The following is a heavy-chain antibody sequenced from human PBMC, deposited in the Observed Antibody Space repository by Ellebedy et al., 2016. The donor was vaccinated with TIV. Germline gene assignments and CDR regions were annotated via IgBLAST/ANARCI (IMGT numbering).Heavy chain of an antibody. CDR3: ARYTGTYSRWFDP. V-gene: IGHV3-23*01. D-gene: IGHD1-26*01. CDR2: TSGTGVST. CDR1: GFIFSSYS. Sequence: GESLKISCAASGFIFSSYSMSWVRQAPGKGLEWVSVTSGTGVSTEYAVSVKGRFTISRDNSKNTLYLQMNSLRAEDTAVYYCARYTGTYSRWFDPWGQGTLVTVSS. J-gene: IGHJ5*02.